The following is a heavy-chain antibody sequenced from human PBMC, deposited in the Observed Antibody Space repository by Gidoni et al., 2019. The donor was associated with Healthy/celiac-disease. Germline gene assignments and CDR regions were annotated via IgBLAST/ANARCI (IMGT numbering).Heavy chain of an antibody. CDR3: ARDGTHGDTAPPYDY. Sequence: EVQLVESGGGLVKPGGSLRLSCAASGFTFSSYSMNWVRQAPGKGLEWVSAISSSSSYIYYADSVKGRFPISRDNAKNSLYLQMNSLRAEDTAVYYCARDGTHGDTAPPYDYWGQGTLVTVSS. CDR1: GFTFSSYS. CDR2: ISSSSSYI. D-gene: IGHD5-18*01. V-gene: IGHV3-21*01. J-gene: IGHJ4*02.